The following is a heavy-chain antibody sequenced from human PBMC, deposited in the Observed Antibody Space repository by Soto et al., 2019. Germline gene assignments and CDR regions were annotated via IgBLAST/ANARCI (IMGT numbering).Heavy chain of an antibody. CDR2: ISWNSGSI. Sequence: EVQLVESGGGLVQPGRSLRLSCAASGFTFDDYAMHWVRQAPGKGLEWVSGISWNSGSIGYADSVKGRFTISRDNAKNSLYLQMNSLRAEDTALYYCAKDSRGILGPAAMENAFDIWGQGTMVTVSS. CDR3: AKDSRGILGPAAMENAFDI. D-gene: IGHD2-2*01. V-gene: IGHV3-9*01. CDR1: GFTFDDYA. J-gene: IGHJ3*02.